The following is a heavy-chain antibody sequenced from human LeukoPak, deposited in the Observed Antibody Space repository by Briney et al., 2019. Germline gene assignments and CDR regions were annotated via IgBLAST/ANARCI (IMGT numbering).Heavy chain of an antibody. V-gene: IGHV3-23*01. J-gene: IGHJ4*02. CDR3: AKGYYDYVWGSYYFDY. D-gene: IGHD3-16*01. CDR2: ISGSGGST. CDR1: GFTFSSYV. Sequence: PGGSLRLSCAASGFTFSSYVMSWVRQAPGKGLEWVSAISGSGGSTYYADSVKGRFTISSDNSRDTLYLQLNTLRAEDTAVYYCAKGYYDYVWGSYYFDYWGQGTLVTVSS.